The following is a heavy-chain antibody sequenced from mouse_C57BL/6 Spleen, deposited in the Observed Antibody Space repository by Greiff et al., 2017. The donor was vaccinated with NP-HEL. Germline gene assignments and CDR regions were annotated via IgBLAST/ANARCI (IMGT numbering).Heavy chain of an antibody. Sequence: EVQLQQSGPELVKPGASVKISCKASGYTFTDYYMNWVKQSHGKSLEWIGDINPNNGGTSYNQKFKGKATLTVDKSSSTAYMELRSLTSEDSAVYYCARGDGYHPFAYWGQGTLVTVSA. D-gene: IGHD2-3*01. CDR2: INPNNGGT. CDR1: GYTFTDYY. J-gene: IGHJ3*01. V-gene: IGHV1-26*01. CDR3: ARGDGYHPFAY.